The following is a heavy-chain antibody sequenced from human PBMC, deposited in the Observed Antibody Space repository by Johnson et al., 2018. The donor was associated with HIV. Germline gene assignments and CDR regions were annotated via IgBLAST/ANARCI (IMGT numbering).Heavy chain of an antibody. V-gene: IGHV3-13*01. J-gene: IGHJ3*02. CDR2: VGTAGAT. CDR1: GFTFSSYD. CDR3: AASVYYYDSSGYFAFDI. D-gene: IGHD3-22*01. Sequence: VQLVESGGGLVQPGGSLRLSCAASGFTFSSYDMHWVRQATGNGLEWVSAVGTAGATYYPGSVKGRFTISRENAKNSLYLQMNSLRAGDTAVYYCAASVYYYDSSGYFAFDIWGQGTMVTVSS.